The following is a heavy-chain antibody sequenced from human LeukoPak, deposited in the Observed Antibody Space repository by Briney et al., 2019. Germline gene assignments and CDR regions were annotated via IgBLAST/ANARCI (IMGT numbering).Heavy chain of an antibody. CDR2: ISSSGSTI. Sequence: GGSLRLSCAASGFNFNIYAMSWVRQAPGRGLEWVSYISSSGSTIYYADSVKGRFTISRDNAKNSLYLRMNSLRAEDTAVYYCARDREGDGYNFAAFDIWGQGTMVTVSS. CDR1: GFNFNIYA. CDR3: ARDREGDGYNFAAFDI. V-gene: IGHV3-48*03. D-gene: IGHD5-24*01. J-gene: IGHJ3*02.